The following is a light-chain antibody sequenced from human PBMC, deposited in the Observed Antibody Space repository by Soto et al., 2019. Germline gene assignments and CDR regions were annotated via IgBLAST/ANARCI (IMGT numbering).Light chain of an antibody. J-gene: IGKJ1*01. CDR1: QSVSSY. CDR3: QRRSNWPPT. Sequence: EIVLTQSPATLSLSPGERATLSCRASQSVSSYLAWYQQKPGQAPRLLIYDASNRATGIPARFSGSGSGTDLTLTISSLEPEDFAVYYCQRRSNWPPTFGQGTKVDIK. CDR2: DAS. V-gene: IGKV3-11*01.